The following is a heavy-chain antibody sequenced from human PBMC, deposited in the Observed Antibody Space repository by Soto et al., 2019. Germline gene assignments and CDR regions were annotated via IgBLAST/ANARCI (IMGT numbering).Heavy chain of an antibody. Sequence: PGGSLRLSCAASGFTFSSYAMHWVRQAPGKGLEWVAVISYDGSNKYYADSVKGRFTISRDNSKNTLYLQMNSLRAEDTAVYYCARELSHDYWGQGTLVTVSS. CDR3: ARELSHDY. V-gene: IGHV3-30-3*01. J-gene: IGHJ4*02. CDR1: GFTFSSYA. CDR2: ISYDGSNK.